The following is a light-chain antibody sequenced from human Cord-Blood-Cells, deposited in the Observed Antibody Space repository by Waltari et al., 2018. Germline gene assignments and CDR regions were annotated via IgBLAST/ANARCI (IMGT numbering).Light chain of an antibody. J-gene: IGLJ3*02. CDR2: EGS. CDR1: SSDVGGYNL. CDR3: CSYAGSSTWV. V-gene: IGLV2-23*01. Sequence: QSALTQPASVSGSPGQSITISCTGTSSDVGGYNLFSWYQQHLGKAPKLMIYEGSKRPSGVSNRFSGSKSGNTASLTISGLQAEDEADYYCCSYAGSSTWVFGGGTKLTVL.